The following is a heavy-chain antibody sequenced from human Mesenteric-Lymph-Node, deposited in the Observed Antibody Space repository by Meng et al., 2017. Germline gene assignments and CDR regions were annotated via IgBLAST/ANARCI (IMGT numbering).Heavy chain of an antibody. Sequence: SETLSLTCTVSGGSISSYYWSWIRQPPGKGLEWIGYIYYSGSTNYNPSLKSRVTISVDTSKTQFSLKLRSVTAADTAVYYCARADILTGYSGMDVWGQGTMVTVSS. V-gene: IGHV4-59*01. D-gene: IGHD3-9*01. CDR3: ARADILTGYSGMDV. CDR1: GGSISSYY. J-gene: IGHJ6*02. CDR2: IYYSGST.